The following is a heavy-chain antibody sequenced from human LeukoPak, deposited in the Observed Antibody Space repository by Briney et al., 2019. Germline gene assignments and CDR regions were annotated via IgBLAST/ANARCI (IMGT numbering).Heavy chain of an antibody. CDR3: ARDLVYYDSSGVNPAFDY. Sequence: KAGGSLRLSCAASGFTFSSYWMSWVRQAPGKGLEWVANIKQDGSEKYYVGSVKGRFTISRDNAKNSLYLQMNSLRAEDTAVYYCARDLVYYDSSGVNPAFDYWGQGTLVTVSS. J-gene: IGHJ4*02. CDR2: IKQDGSEK. CDR1: GFTFSSYW. V-gene: IGHV3-7*01. D-gene: IGHD3-22*01.